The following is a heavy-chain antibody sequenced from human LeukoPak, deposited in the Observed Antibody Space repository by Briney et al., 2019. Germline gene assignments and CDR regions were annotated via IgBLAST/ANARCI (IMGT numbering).Heavy chain of an antibody. CDR2: IDPNSGGT. D-gene: IGHD3-10*01. CDR1: GYTFTGKF. CDR3: ARDGDYGTGSYYRGCIDS. J-gene: IGHJ4*02. V-gene: IGHV1-2*02. Sequence: ASVKVSCKASGYTFTGKFLHWVRQAPGQGLEWMGWIDPNSGGTDYAQKFRGRVTMTRDTSISTAYLDLSSLRSDDTAVYYCARDGDYGTGSYYRGCIDSWGQGTPVTVSP.